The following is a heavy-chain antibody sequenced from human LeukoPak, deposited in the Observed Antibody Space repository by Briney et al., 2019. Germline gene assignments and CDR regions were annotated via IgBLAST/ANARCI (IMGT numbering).Heavy chain of an antibody. CDR3: AKVRPRDY. CDR1: GFTFSSYD. Sequence: GGSLRLSCAASGFTFSSYDMNWLRQAPGEGLEWVSTISGSDDRTFYADSVKGRFTISRDNSKNTVYLQMNSLRAGDTAVYYCAKVRPRDYWGQGTLVTVSS. CDR2: ISGSDDRT. V-gene: IGHV3-23*01. J-gene: IGHJ4*02.